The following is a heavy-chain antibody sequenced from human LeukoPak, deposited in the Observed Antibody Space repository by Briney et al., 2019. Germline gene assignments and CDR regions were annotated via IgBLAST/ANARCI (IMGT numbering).Heavy chain of an antibody. J-gene: IGHJ6*03. CDR3: AGAPLYGSGSYYRGGSYYYYYYMDA. Sequence: SETLSLTCTVSGGSISSGSYFWSWIRQPAGKGLEWIGRIYTRGNTNYNPSLKSRVTISVDTSKNQFSLKLSSVTAADTAVYYCAGAPLYGSGSYYRGGSYYYYYYMDAWGKGTTVTVSS. CDR1: GGSISSGSYF. CDR2: IYTRGNT. D-gene: IGHD3-10*01. V-gene: IGHV4-61*02.